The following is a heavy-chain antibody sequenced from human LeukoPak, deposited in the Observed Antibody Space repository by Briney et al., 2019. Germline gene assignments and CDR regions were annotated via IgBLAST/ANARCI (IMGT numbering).Heavy chain of an antibody. V-gene: IGHV3-21*01. CDR1: GFTFSSYS. Sequence: PGGSLRLSCAASGFTFSSYSMNWVRQAPGKGLEWVSPISSSSSYIYYADSVKGRFTISRDNAKNSLYLQMNSLRAEDTAVYYCARVSDIVVVPAATRVDYWGQGTLVTVSS. D-gene: IGHD2-2*01. J-gene: IGHJ4*02. CDR3: ARVSDIVVVPAATRVDY. CDR2: ISSSSSYI.